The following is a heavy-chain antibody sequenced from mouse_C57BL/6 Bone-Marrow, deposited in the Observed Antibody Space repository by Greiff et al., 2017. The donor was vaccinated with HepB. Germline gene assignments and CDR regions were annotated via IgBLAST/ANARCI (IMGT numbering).Heavy chain of an antibody. D-gene: IGHD1-1*01. Sequence: EVQLVESGGDLVKPGGSLKLSCAASGFTFSSYGMSWVRQTPDKRLEWVATISSGGSYTYYPDSVKGRFTISRDNAKNTLYLQMSRLKSEDTAMYYCARQILITTVVAPFAYWGQGTLVTVSA. CDR2: ISSGGSYT. V-gene: IGHV5-6*01. CDR3: ARQILITTVVAPFAY. J-gene: IGHJ3*01. CDR1: GFTFSSYG.